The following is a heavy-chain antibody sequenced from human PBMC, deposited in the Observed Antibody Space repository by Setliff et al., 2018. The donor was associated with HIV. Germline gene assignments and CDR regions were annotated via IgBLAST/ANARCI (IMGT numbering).Heavy chain of an antibody. CDR3: ARGLTIFGVATPGIYSFMDV. V-gene: IGHV4-59*11. D-gene: IGHD3-3*01. Sequence: PSETLSLTCTVPGGSITGHYWSWSRQPPGKGLEWIGYIHYSGSSNYNPSLKSRVSISVDTSKRHVSLKLNPVTAADTAVDYCARGLTIFGVATPGIYSFMDVWGKGTTVTVSS. CDR2: IHYSGSS. J-gene: IGHJ6*03. CDR1: GGSITGHY.